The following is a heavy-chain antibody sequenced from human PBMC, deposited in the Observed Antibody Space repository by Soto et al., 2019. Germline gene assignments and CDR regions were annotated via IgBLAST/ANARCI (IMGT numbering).Heavy chain of an antibody. J-gene: IGHJ5*02. CDR2: MYHSGTF. V-gene: IGHV4-30-2*01. D-gene: IGHD3-10*01. CDR1: GGSIGGVGYS. Sequence: PSETLSLTCAVSGGSIGGVGYSWSWIRRPPGGGLEWIGYMYHSGTFLKSPSLKTRLTMSLDMSKNQFSLTLNSMTAADTAVYYCARAQFYSGSGNYNNLMFDAWGQGIQVT. CDR3: ARAQFYSGSGNYNNLMFDA.